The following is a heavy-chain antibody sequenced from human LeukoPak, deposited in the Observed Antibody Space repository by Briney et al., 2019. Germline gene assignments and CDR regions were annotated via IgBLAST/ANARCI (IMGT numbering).Heavy chain of an antibody. J-gene: IGHJ5*02. CDR1: GFTFSSYG. Sequence: GRSLRLSCAASGFTFSSYGMHWVRQAPGKGLEWVAVISYDGSNKYYADSVRGRFTISRDNSKNTLSLHMNSLRSEDTGVYYCAKGGWTLPFDPWGQGTLVTVSS. CDR3: AKGGWTLPFDP. D-gene: IGHD3/OR15-3a*01. CDR2: ISYDGSNK. V-gene: IGHV3-30*18.